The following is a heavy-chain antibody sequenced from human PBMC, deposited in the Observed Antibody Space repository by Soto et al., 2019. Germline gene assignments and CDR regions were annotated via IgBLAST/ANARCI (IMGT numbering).Heavy chain of an antibody. Sequence: QLQLQESGSGLVKPSQTLSLTCAVSGGSISSGGYSWSWIRQPPGKGLEWIGYIYHSGSTYYNPSRKIRVTISVDRSKKQFSLKLSSVTAADSAVYYCAGVRGPYCGGECYPPTPNWFDPWGQGTLVTVSS. J-gene: IGHJ5*02. CDR3: AGVRGPYCGGECYPPTPNWFDP. CDR2: IYHSGST. V-gene: IGHV4-30-2*01. CDR1: GGSISSGGYS. D-gene: IGHD2-21*01.